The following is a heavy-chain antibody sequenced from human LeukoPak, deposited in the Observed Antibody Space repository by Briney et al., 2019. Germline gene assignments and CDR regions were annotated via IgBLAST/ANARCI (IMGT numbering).Heavy chain of an antibody. J-gene: IGHJ4*02. CDR2: IYYSGST. V-gene: IGHV4-31*03. CDR1: GGSISSSSYY. D-gene: IGHD3-22*01. CDR3: ARVSEYYDSSGYYYFDY. Sequence: SETLSLTCTVSGGSISSSSYYWGWIRQPPGKGLEWIGYIYYSGSTYYNPSLKSRVTISVDTSKNQFSLKLSSVTAADTAVYYCARVSEYYDSSGYYYFDYWGQGTLVTVSS.